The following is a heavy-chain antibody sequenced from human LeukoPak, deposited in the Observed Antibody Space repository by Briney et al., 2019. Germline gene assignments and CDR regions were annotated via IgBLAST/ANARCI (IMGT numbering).Heavy chain of an antibody. Sequence: PGGSLRLSCAASGFTFNICTMSWVRQAPGKGLEWVSIISDNGGSTYYADSVKGRFTISRDNSKNTLYLQMNSLRAEDTAIYYCAKSRGIYDNSGWRTFDYWGQGTLVTVSS. CDR1: GFTFNICT. D-gene: IGHD6-19*01. CDR3: AKSRGIYDNSGWRTFDY. J-gene: IGHJ4*02. CDR2: ISDNGGST. V-gene: IGHV3-23*01.